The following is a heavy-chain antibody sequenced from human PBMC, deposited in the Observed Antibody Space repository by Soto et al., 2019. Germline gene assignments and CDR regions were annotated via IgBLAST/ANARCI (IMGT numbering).Heavy chain of an antibody. J-gene: IGHJ6*03. D-gene: IGHD7-27*01. CDR1: GFILSDCA. CDR2: ISSSSSVI. V-gene: IGHV3-48*01. CDR3: ARDLSWRSNWHYDIDV. Sequence: EVQLVESGVGLVQPGGSLRLSCATSGFILSDCAMNWVRQAPGKGLEWVSYISSSSSVIDYADSVKGPFTVSRDNARNSMYLQMNSLRAEDTAVYYCARDLSWRSNWHYDIDVWGKGTTVTVSS.